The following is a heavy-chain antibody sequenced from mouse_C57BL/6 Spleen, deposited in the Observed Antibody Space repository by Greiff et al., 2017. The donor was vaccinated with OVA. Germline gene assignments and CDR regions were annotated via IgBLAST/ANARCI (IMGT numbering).Heavy chain of an antibody. D-gene: IGHD2-12*01. V-gene: IGHV5-9*01. Sequence: EVKLMESGGGLVKPGGSLKLSCAASGFTFSSYTMSWVRQTPGKRLEWVATISGGGGNTYYPDSVKGRFTISRDNAKHTLYLQMSSLRSEDTALYYCASNSYGSRAWFAYWGQGTLGTVSA. J-gene: IGHJ3*01. CDR1: GFTFSSYT. CDR2: ISGGGGNT. CDR3: ASNSYGSRAWFAY.